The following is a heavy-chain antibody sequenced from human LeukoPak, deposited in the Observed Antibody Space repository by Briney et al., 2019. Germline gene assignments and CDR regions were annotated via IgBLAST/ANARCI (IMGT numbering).Heavy chain of an antibody. CDR3: AGQPPHCTSSSCYIAH. Sequence: GGSLRLSCVASGFTFSSYAMSWVRQAPGKGLEWVSIINGSGGKTYYADSVKGRFTISRDNSKDTLYLQVNSLRAEDTAVYYCAGQPPHCTSSSCYIAHWGQGTLVSVSS. J-gene: IGHJ4*02. CDR1: GFTFSSYA. D-gene: IGHD2-2*01. V-gene: IGHV3-23*01. CDR2: INGSGGKT.